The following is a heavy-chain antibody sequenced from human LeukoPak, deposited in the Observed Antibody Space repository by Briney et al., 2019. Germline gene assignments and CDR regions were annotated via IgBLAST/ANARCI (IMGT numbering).Heavy chain of an antibody. CDR1: GGSFSGYY. CDR3: ARGRDSSGYYNWFDP. Sequence: SETLSLTCAVYGGSFSGYYWSWIRQPPGKGLELIGEINHSGSTNYNPSLKSRVTISVDTSKNQFSLKLSSVTAADTAVYYCARGRDSSGYYNWFDPWGQGTLVTVSS. CDR2: INHSGST. D-gene: IGHD3-22*01. J-gene: IGHJ5*02. V-gene: IGHV4-34*01.